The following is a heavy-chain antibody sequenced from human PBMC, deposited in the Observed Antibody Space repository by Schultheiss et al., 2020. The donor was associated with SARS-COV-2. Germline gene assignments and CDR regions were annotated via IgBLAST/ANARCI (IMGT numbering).Heavy chain of an antibody. D-gene: IGHD2-15*01. CDR2: IDWDDDK. CDR3: ARSAHYCSGGSCYLISSGWFDP. Sequence: SGPTLVKPTQTLTLTCTFSGFSLSTSGMCVSWIRQPPGKALEWLALIDWDDDKYYSTSLKTRLTISKDTSKNQVVLTMTNMDPVDTATYYCARSAHYCSGGSCYLISSGWFDPWGQGTLVTVSS. J-gene: IGHJ5*02. CDR1: GFSLSTSGMC. V-gene: IGHV2-70*01.